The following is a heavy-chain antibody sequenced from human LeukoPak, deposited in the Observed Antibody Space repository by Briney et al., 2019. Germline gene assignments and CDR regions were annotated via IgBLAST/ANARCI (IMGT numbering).Heavy chain of an antibody. CDR3: AKHIAVAGTVGWFDP. CDR1: GLTFSSYA. Sequence: GRSLRLSCAASGLTFSSYAMHWVRQAPGKGLEWVAVISYDGSNKYYADSVKGRFTISRDNSKNTLYLQMNSLRAGDTAVYYCAKHIAVAGTVGWFDPWGQGTLVTVSS. D-gene: IGHD6-19*01. J-gene: IGHJ5*02. CDR2: ISYDGSNK. V-gene: IGHV3-30*04.